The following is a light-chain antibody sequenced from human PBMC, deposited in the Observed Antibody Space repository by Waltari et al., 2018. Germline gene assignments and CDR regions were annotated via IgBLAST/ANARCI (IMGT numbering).Light chain of an antibody. CDR3: GTWDSSLTAGV. CDR2: ENN. V-gene: IGLV1-51*02. CDR1: TSNIGNNY. Sequence: QSVLTQPPSVSAAPGQRVTISCSGSTSNIGNNYVSWYQQLPGTAPKLLIYENNKRPSGISDRFSGSKSVTSATLGITGLQTGDEADYYCGTWDSSLTAGVFGGGTKLTVL. J-gene: IGLJ2*01.